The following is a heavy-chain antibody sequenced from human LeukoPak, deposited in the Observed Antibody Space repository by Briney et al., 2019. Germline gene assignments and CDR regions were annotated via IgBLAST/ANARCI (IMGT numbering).Heavy chain of an antibody. CDR2: IYYSGST. J-gene: IGHJ4*02. V-gene: IGHV4-30-2*03. CDR3: ARYAYENFDY. Sequence: KPSETLSLTCAVSGGSISSGGYSWSWIRQPPGRGLEWIGYIYYSGSTYYNPSLKSRVTISVDTSKNQFSLKLSSVTAADTAVYYCARYAYENFDYWGQGTLVTVSS. CDR1: GGSISSGGYS. D-gene: IGHD2-2*01.